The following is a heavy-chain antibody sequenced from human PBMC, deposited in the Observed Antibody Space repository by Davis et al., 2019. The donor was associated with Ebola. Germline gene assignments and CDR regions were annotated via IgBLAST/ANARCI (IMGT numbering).Heavy chain of an antibody. CDR1: GFTFSNSA. J-gene: IGHJ3*02. CDR2: ISGSGGST. Sequence: GESLKISCAASGFTFSNSAMSWVRQAPGKGLEWVSTISGSGGSTYYADSVKGRFTISSDNAKNSLFLQMNSLRDEDTAVYYCTRDQSYAFDIWGQGTMVAVSS. V-gene: IGHV3-23*01. CDR3: TRDQSYAFDI.